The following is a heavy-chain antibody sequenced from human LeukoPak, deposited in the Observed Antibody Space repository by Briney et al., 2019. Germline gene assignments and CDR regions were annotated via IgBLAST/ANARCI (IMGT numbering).Heavy chain of an antibody. CDR3: ARAVDSSGFSSFQH. D-gene: IGHD3-22*01. Sequence: GGSLRLSCAASGFTFSSYGMHWVRQAPGKGLEWVAVISYDGSNKYYADSVKGRFTISRDNSKNTLYLQMNSLRAEDTAVYYCARAVDSSGFSSFQHWGQGTLVTVSS. J-gene: IGHJ1*01. V-gene: IGHV3-30*03. CDR1: GFTFSSYG. CDR2: ISYDGSNK.